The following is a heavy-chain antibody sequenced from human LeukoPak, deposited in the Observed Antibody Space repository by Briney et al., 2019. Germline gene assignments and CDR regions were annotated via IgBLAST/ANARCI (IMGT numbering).Heavy chain of an antibody. D-gene: IGHD6-13*01. Sequence: PSETLSLTCTVSGASISSYYWSWLRQPPGKGLEWIGYIFYSGSTNYNPSLKSRVTISVDTSKNQFSLKLSSMTAADTAVYYCASGPYPAAGTDHQFDYWGQGTLVTVSS. CDR2: IFYSGST. CDR3: ASGPYPAAGTDHQFDY. CDR1: GASISSYY. V-gene: IGHV4-59*01. J-gene: IGHJ4*02.